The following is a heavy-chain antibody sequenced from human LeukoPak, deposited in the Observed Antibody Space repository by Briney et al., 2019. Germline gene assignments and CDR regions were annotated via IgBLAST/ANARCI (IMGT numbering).Heavy chain of an antibody. CDR2: INHSGST. Sequence: PSETLSLTCAVYGGSFSGYYWSRIRQPPGKGLEWIGEINHSGSTNYNPSLKSRVTISVDTSKNQFSLKLSSVTAADTAVYYCARGGFPVATTGTTYFKFDYWGQGTLVTVSS. D-gene: IGHD1-7*01. CDR1: GGSFSGYY. J-gene: IGHJ4*02. V-gene: IGHV4-34*01. CDR3: ARGGFPVATTGTTYFKFDY.